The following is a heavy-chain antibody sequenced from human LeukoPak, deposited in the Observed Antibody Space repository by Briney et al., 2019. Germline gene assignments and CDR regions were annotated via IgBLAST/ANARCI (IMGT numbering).Heavy chain of an antibody. CDR2: IYHSGTT. J-gene: IGHJ3*02. Sequence: SETLSLTCAVSGGSISSNNWWSWVRQPPGKGLGWIGEIYHSGTTNYNPSLKSRITISVDKSKNQFSLKLSSVTAADTAVYYCATPYGDYGDAFDIWGQGTMVTVSS. D-gene: IGHD4-17*01. CDR1: GGSISSNNW. CDR3: ATPYGDYGDAFDI. V-gene: IGHV4-4*02.